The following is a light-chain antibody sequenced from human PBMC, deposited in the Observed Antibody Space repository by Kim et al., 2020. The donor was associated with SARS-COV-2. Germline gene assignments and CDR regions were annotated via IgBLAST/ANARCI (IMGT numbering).Light chain of an antibody. Sequence: LSPGERATLSCRASQSVSNYLAWYQQKPGQAPRLLIYDASNRATGIPARFSGSGSGTDFTLTISSLEPEDFAVYYCQQRSNWSFTFGGGTKVDIK. V-gene: IGKV3-11*01. CDR2: DAS. J-gene: IGKJ4*01. CDR3: QQRSNWSFT. CDR1: QSVSNY.